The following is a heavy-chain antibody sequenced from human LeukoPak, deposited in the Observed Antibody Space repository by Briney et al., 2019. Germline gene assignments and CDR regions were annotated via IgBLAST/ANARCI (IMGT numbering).Heavy chain of an antibody. CDR2: ISGSGGST. Sequence: PGGSLRLSCAASGFTFSSYAMSWVRQAPGKGLEWVSAISGSGGSTYYADSVKGRFTISRDNAKNSLCLQMNSLRAEDTAVYYCVRRGSVWGDHWGQGTLVSVSS. V-gene: IGHV3-23*01. CDR1: GFTFSSYA. J-gene: IGHJ4*02. CDR3: VRRGSVWGDH. D-gene: IGHD7-27*01.